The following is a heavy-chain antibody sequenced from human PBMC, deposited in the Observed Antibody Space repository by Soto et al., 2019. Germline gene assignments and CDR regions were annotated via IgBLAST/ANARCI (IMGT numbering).Heavy chain of an antibody. D-gene: IGHD6-13*01. V-gene: IGHV4-34*01. Sequence: SETLSLTCAVYGGSFSGYYGSWIRQPPGKGLEWIGEINHSGSTNYNPSLKSRVTISVDTSKNQFSLKLSSVTAADTAVYYCARRFEQQLVLASPFSFDPWGQGTLVTVSS. CDR2: INHSGST. CDR3: ARRFEQQLVLASPFSFDP. J-gene: IGHJ5*02. CDR1: GGSFSGYY.